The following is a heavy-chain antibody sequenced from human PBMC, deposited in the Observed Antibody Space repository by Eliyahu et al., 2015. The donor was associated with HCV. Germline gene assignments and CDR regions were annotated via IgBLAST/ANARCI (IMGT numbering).Heavy chain of an antibody. D-gene: IGHD6-19*01. CDR2: IPGSGYSASI. J-gene: IGHJ4*02. V-gene: IGHV3-23*01. CDR3: ARGYQWLADFDY. CDR1: XFTFGTHG. Sequence: EVQLLESGGGXVQPGGSLRLSCEASXFTFGTHGLXWVRQXPGKGLEWVSSIPGSGYSASIYYADSVKGRFTISRDDSKNTLYLLMKSLRAEDTAVYYCARGYQWLADFDYWGQGTLVTVSS.